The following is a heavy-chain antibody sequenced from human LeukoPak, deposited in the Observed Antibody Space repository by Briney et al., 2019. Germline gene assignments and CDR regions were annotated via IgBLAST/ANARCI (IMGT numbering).Heavy chain of an antibody. V-gene: IGHV3-48*01. CDR3: ARSAFYYDSDSYYSAEYFQH. D-gene: IGHD3-22*01. Sequence: PGGSLRLSCAASGFTFSNYWMSWVRQAPGKGLEWISYITSSSSNIYYADSVKGRFTISRDNAKNSVYLQMDSLRAEDMAVYYCARSAFYYDSDSYYSAEYFQHWGQGTLVTVSP. CDR1: GFTFSNYW. CDR2: ITSSSSNI. J-gene: IGHJ1*01.